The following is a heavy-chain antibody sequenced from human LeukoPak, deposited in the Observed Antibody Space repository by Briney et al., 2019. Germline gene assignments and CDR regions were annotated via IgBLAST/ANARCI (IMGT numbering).Heavy chain of an antibody. CDR2: ISSSSSTI. Sequence: GGSLSLSCAASGFTFSSYSMNWVRQAPGKGLEWVSYISSSSSTIYYADSVKGRFTISRDNAKNSLYLQMNSLRAEDTAVYYCASTDLGYADDYWGQGTLVTVSS. CDR1: GFTFSSYS. D-gene: IGHD3-16*01. J-gene: IGHJ4*02. V-gene: IGHV3-48*04. CDR3: ASTDLGYADDY.